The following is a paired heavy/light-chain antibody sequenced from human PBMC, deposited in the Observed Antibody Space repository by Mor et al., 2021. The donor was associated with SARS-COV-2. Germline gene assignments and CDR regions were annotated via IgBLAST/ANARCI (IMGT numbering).Light chain of an antibody. Sequence: DIVMTQSPLSLPVTPGEPASISCRSSQSLLHSNGYNYLDWYLQKPGQSPQLLIYLGSNRASGVPDRFSGIGSGTDFTLKISRVEAEDVGVYYCMQALQTPPLTFGGGTKVEIK. CDR2: LGS. CDR1: QSLLHSNGYNY. V-gene: IGKV2-28*01. CDR3: MQALQTPPLT. J-gene: IGKJ4*01.
Heavy chain of an antibody. D-gene: IGHD3-22*01. CDR2: INHSGST. CDR3: ARGDYYASRGYYPRLVY. CDR1: GGSISSSDW. J-gene: IGHJ4*02. V-gene: IGHV4-4*02. Sequence: QVQLQESGPGLVKPSGTLSLTCAVSGGSISSSDWWSWVRQPPGKGLEWIGEINHSGSTNYNPSLQSRVTISVDKSKNQLSLKLSSVTAADMAVYYCARGDYYASRGYYPRLVYWGQGTLVTVSS.